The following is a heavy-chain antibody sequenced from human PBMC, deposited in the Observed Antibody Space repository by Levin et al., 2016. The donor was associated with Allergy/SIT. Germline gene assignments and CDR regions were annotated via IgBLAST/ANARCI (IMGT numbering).Heavy chain of an antibody. CDR1: GFTFSSYE. CDR3: ARGSDTHRRGREYYYYGMDV. V-gene: IGHV3-48*03. CDR2: ISSSGSTI. Sequence: GESLKISCAASGFTFSSYEMNWVRQAPGKGLEWVSYISSSGSTIYYADSVKGRFTISRDNAKNSLYLQMNSLRAEDTAVYYCARGSDTHRRGREYYYYGMDVWGQGTTVTVSS. D-gene: IGHD3-16*01. J-gene: IGHJ6*02.